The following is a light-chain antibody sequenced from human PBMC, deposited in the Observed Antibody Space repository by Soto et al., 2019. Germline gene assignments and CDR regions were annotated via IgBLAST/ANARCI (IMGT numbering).Light chain of an antibody. J-gene: IGKJ5*01. CDR3: QHFGSSPPVI. CDR2: GAS. V-gene: IGKV3-20*01. CDR1: QTTSPKY. Sequence: EVVLTQSPATLSLSPGESATLSCRVSQTTSPKYVAWYQQRRGLAPRLLVYGASKRAAGIPDRFRGSGSGSEFSLTISGLEPEDFAVYFCQHFGSSPPVIFGQGTRLE.